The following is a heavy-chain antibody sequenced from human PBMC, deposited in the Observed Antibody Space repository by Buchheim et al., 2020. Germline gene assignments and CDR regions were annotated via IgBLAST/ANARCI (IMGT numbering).Heavy chain of an antibody. CDR1: GYTFTGYY. J-gene: IGHJ4*02. Sequence: QVQLVQSGAEVEKPGASVKVSCKASGYTFTGYYMHWVRQAPGQGLEWMGRINPSSGGTDYAQKFQGRITMTRDTSISTVYMELSGLTSDDTAVYYCARDQDYSCNWCEGHWGQGTL. V-gene: IGHV1-2*06. CDR3: ARDQDYSCNWCEGH. CDR2: INPSSGGT. D-gene: IGHD6-13*01.